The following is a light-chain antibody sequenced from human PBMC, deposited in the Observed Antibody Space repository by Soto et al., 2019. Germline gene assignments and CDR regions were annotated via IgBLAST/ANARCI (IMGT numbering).Light chain of an antibody. CDR3: CSYAGKV. V-gene: IGLV2-23*01. Sequence: LTQPASVSGSPGQSITISCTGTSSDVGSYNLVSWYQQHPGKAPKLMIYEGSKRPSGVSNRFSGSKSGNTASLTISGLQAEDEADYYCCSYAGKVFGTGTKVTVL. CDR2: EGS. J-gene: IGLJ1*01. CDR1: SSDVGSYNL.